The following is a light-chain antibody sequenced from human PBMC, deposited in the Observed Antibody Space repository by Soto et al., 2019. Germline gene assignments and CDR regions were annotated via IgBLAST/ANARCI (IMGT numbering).Light chain of an antibody. J-gene: IGLJ3*02. CDR3: AAWDDSLNGLWV. CDR2: SNN. Sequence: QPVLTQPPSASGTPGQRVTISCSGSSSNIGSNTVSWFQQLPGTAPKLLIYSNNQRPSGVPDRFSGSKSGTSASLAISGLQSEDEADYYCAAWDDSLNGLWVFGGGTKVTVL. CDR1: SSNIGSNT. V-gene: IGLV1-44*01.